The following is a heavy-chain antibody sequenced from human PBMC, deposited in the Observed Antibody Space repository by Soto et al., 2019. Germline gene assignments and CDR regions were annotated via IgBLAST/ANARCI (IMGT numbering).Heavy chain of an antibody. CDR1: GGTFSSYA. CDR3: ARGTIFGVVIPSYYYYGMDV. V-gene: IGHV1-69*13. J-gene: IGHJ6*02. CDR2: IIPIFGTA. D-gene: IGHD3-3*01. Sequence: SVKISCKASGGTFSSYAISWVRQAPGQGLEWMGGIIPIFGTANYAQKFQGRVTITADESTSTAYMELSSLRSEDTAVYYCARGTIFGVVIPSYYYYGMDVWGQGTTVTVSS.